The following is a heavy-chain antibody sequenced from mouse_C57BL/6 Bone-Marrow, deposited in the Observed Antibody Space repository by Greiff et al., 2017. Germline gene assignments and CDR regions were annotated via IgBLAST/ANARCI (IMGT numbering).Heavy chain of an antibody. CDR3: AHPYHDGSSYHYAMDY. J-gene: IGHJ4*01. D-gene: IGHD1-1*01. CDR2: IWSGGST. V-gene: IGHV2-4*01. CDR1: GFSLTSYG. Sequence: QVKLKESGPGLVQPSQSLSITCTVSGFSLTSYGVHLVRQPPGKGLEWLGVIWSGGSTDYNAAFISRLSISKDNSESQVFFKTNSLRADDTARYYCAHPYHDGSSYHYAMDYWGQGTSVTVSS.